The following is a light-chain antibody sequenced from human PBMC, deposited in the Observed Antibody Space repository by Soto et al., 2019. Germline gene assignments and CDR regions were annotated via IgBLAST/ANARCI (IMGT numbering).Light chain of an antibody. CDR3: QHRSNCPLT. V-gene: IGKV3-11*01. Sequence: EIVLTQSPATLSLSPGERATLSCRASQSVSSYLAWYQQKPGQAPRLLTYDASTRATGIPARFSGSGSGTDFTLTISSLEPEDFAVYYCQHRSNCPLTFGGGTKVEIK. CDR2: DAS. CDR1: QSVSSY. J-gene: IGKJ4*01.